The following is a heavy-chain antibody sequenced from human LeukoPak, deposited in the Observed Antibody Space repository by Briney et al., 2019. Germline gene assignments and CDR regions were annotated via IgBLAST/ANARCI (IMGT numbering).Heavy chain of an antibody. J-gene: IGHJ4*02. D-gene: IGHD3-22*01. CDR2: IIPISGTA. V-gene: IGHV1-69*05. Sequence: ASVKVSCKASGGTFSSYAISWVRQAPGQGLEWMGGIIPISGTANYAQKFQGRVTITTDGSTSTAYMELSSLRSEDTAVYYCARAKHDSSGYRFDYWGQGTLVTVSS. CDR3: ARAKHDSSGYRFDY. CDR1: GGTFSSYA.